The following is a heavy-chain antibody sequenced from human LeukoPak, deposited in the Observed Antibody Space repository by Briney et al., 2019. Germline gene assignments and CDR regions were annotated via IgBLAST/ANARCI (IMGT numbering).Heavy chain of an antibody. J-gene: IGHJ4*02. V-gene: IGHV4-34*01. CDR2: IHPYGTF. Sequence: PSETLSLTCAVYGGSCSDYYCSWIRQPPGKGLEWIGEIHPYGTFYYNSSLRSRLTISTDTSKTQFSLRLTSVTAADTAFYYCARGRDRSKAGDHWGQGTLVTVSS. CDR1: GGSCSDYY. D-gene: IGHD5-24*01. CDR3: ARGRDRSKAGDH.